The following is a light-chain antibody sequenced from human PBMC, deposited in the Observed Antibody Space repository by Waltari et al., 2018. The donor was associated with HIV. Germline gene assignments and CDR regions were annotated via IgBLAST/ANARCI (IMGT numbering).Light chain of an antibody. Sequence: EIVLTQSPGTLSLSPGERATLSCRASQDLSSSYLAWYQQKPGQAPRLLIYGASTRATGIPDRFSGSGSGTDFTLTVSRLEPEDFAVYYCQQYNSSPYTFGQGTKLEIK. CDR2: GAS. V-gene: IGKV3-20*01. CDR1: QDLSSSY. CDR3: QQYNSSPYT. J-gene: IGKJ2*01.